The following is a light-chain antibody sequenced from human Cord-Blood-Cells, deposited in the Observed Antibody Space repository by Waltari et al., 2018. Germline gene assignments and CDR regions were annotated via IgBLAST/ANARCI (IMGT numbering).Light chain of an antibody. CDR3: QQYNNWPRT. V-gene: IGKV3-15*01. J-gene: IGKJ1*01. Sequence: EIVLTHSLATLSVAPAERVILSCRASQSVSSNLAWSQQKPGQAPRLLIYGASTRATGIPARFSGSGSGTEFTLTISSLQSEDFAVYYCQQYNNWPRTFGEGTKVEIK. CDR1: QSVSSN. CDR2: GAS.